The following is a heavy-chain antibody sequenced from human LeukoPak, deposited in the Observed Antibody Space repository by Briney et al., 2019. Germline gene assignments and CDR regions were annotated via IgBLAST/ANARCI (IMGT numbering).Heavy chain of an antibody. CDR2: INHSGST. CDR3: ARWSIAVAIDYMDV. CDR1: GGSFSGCY. Sequence: SETLSLTCAVYGGSFSGCYWSWIRQPPGKGLEWIGEINHSGSTNYNPSLKSRVTISVDTSKNQFSLKLSSVTAADTAVYYCARWSIAVAIDYMDVWGKGTTVTVSS. V-gene: IGHV4-34*01. D-gene: IGHD6-19*01. J-gene: IGHJ6*03.